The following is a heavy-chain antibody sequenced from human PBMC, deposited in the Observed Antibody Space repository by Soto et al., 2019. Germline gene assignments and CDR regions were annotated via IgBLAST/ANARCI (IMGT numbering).Heavy chain of an antibody. V-gene: IGHV1-69*01. J-gene: IGHJ6*02. D-gene: IGHD2-21*02. Sequence: VQLVQSGAEVKKPGSSVKVSCKASGGTFSSYAISWVRQAPGQGLEWMGGIIPIFGTANYAQKFQGRVTITADESTSTAYMELSSLRSEDTAVYYCARDLPRRPAIYYYYYYGMDVWGQGTTVTVSS. CDR2: IIPIFGTA. CDR3: ARDLPRRPAIYYYYYYGMDV. CDR1: GGTFSSYA.